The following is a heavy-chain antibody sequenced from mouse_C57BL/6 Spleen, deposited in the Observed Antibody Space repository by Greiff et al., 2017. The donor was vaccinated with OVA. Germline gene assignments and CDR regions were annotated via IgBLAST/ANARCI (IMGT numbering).Heavy chain of an antibody. J-gene: IGHJ4*01. CDR1: GYTFTSYW. CDR2: IDPSDSET. V-gene: IGHV1-52*01. CDR3: ARRAQLGRNYAMDY. D-gene: IGHD4-1*02. Sequence: QVQLQQPGAELVRPGSSVKLSCKASGYTFTSYWMHWVKQRPIQGLEWIGNIDPSDSETHYNQKFKDKATLTVDKSSSTAYMQLSSLTSEDSAVYYCARRAQLGRNYAMDYWGQGTSVTVSS.